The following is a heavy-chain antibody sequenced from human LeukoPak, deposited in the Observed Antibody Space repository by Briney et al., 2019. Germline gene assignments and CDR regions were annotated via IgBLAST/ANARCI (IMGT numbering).Heavy chain of an antibody. V-gene: IGHV1-69*05. CDR2: IIPIFGTA. J-gene: IGHJ3*02. D-gene: IGHD6-6*01. Sequence: GASVKVSCKASGGTFSSYAISWVRQAPGQGLEWMGGIIPIFGTANYAQKFQGRVTITTDESTSTAYMELSSLRSEDTAVYYCVRMYSSSSGNAFDIWGQGTMVTVSS. CDR1: GGTFSSYA. CDR3: VRMYSSSSGNAFDI.